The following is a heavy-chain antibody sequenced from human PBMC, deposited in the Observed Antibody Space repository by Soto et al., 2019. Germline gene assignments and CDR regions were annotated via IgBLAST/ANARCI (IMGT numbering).Heavy chain of an antibody. CDR2: ICYSGST. J-gene: IGHJ4*02. Sequence: PSETLSLTCTVSGDSLSRADYCWSWIRQAPEKGLEWIGYICYSGSTYHNPSLKSRTSMSVDTSKRQFSLTLTSVTAADTAVYYCAREESGLFDYWGQGRLVTVYS. D-gene: IGHD5-12*01. CDR3: AREESGLFDY. CDR1: GDSLSRADYC. V-gene: IGHV4-30-4*08.